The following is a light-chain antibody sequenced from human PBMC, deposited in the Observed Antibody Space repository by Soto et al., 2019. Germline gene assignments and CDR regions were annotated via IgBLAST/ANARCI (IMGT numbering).Light chain of an antibody. CDR3: LSLDSSLSVV. V-gene: IGLV1-40*01. CDR1: SPNIGAGYD. CDR2: GNT. Sequence: QSVLTQPPSVSGAPGQRVTISCTGSSPNIGAGYDVHWYQQLPGRAPKLLIYGNTNRPSGVPDRFSGSKSGTSASLAITGLQSEDEADYYCLSLDSSLSVVFGGGTKLTVL. J-gene: IGLJ2*01.